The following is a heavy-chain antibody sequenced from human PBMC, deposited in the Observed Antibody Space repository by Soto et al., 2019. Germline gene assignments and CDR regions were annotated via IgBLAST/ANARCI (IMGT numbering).Heavy chain of an antibody. CDR2: INPNSGGT. CDR3: ARGKWELPWFDP. J-gene: IGHJ5*02. Sequence: ASVKVSCKASGYTFTGYYIHWVRQAPGQGLEWMGWINPNSGGTNYAQKFQGWVTMTRDTSISTAYMELSRLRSDDTAVYYCARGKWELPWFDPWGQGTLVTVSS. CDR1: GYTFTGYY. D-gene: IGHD1-26*01. V-gene: IGHV1-2*04.